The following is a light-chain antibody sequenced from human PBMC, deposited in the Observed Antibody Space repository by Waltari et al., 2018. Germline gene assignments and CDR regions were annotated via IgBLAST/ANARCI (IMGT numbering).Light chain of an antibody. CDR3: MQALQAPWT. CDR1: QSLLHSNGYNY. CDR2: LGS. Sequence: DIVMTQSPLSLPVTPGEPASISCRSSQSLLHSNGYNYLDWYLQKPGQSPQLLIYLGSNRASGVPDRFSGSGSGTDFKLKISRVEAEDVGVYCCMQALQAPWTFGQGTKVEIK. V-gene: IGKV2-28*01. J-gene: IGKJ1*01.